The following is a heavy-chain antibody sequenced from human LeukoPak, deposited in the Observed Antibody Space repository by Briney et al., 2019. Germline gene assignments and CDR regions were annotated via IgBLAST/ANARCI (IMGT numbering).Heavy chain of an antibody. CDR2: IYPGDSDT. V-gene: IGHV5-51*01. Sequence: GESLKISCKGSGYIFTSYCIAWVRQMPGKGLEWMGIIYPGDSDTRYSPSFQGQVTISADKSISTAYLQWSSLKASDTAMYYCARRSGSFQGDYNFDYWGEGTLVTVSS. D-gene: IGHD1-26*01. J-gene: IGHJ4*02. CDR1: GYIFTSYC. CDR3: ARRSGSFQGDYNFDY.